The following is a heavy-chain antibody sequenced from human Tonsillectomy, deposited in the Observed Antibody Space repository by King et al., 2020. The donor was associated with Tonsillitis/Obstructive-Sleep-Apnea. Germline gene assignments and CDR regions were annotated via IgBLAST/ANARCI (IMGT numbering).Heavy chain of an antibody. V-gene: IGHV1-2*02. Sequence: QLVQSGAEVKKPGASVKVSCKASGYTFTGYYMHWVRQAPGQGLEWMGWINPNSGGTNYAQKFQGRVTMTRDTSISTAYMELSRLRSDDTAVYYCARVPPRIVGATPYFDYWGQGTLVTVSS. CDR3: ARVPPRIVGATPYFDY. D-gene: IGHD1-26*01. CDR2: INPNSGGT. CDR1: GYTFTGYY. J-gene: IGHJ4*02.